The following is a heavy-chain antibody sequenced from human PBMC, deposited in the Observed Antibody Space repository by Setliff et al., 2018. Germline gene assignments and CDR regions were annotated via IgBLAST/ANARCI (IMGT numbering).Heavy chain of an antibody. V-gene: IGHV1-2*02. CDR3: ARSPTRTTGSHYLGYYYYYMDF. CDR2: INPNNGGT. Sequence: ASVKVSCKASQYTLTAYYLHWVRQAPGQGLEWMGWINPNNGGTKYAQKFQGRVTMTRDTSISTGYMELSRLRYDDTAVYYCARSPTRTTGSHYLGYYYYYMDFWGKGTTVTVS. CDR1: QYTLTAYY. J-gene: IGHJ6*03. D-gene: IGHD1-1*01.